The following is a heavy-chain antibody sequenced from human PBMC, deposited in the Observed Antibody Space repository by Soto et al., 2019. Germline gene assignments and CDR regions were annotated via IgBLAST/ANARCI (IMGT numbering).Heavy chain of an antibody. J-gene: IGHJ6*03. CDR2: IYYSGST. CDR1: GGSISSSSYY. D-gene: IGHD2-15*01. V-gene: IGHV4-39*01. CDR3: ARLPGGWTPSYYYYYYMDV. Sequence: SETLSLTCTVSGGSISSSSYYWGWIRQPPGKGLEWIGSIYYSGSTYYNPSLKSRVTISVDTSKNQFSLKLSSVTAADTAVYYCARLPGGWTPSYYYYYYMDVWGKGTTVTVSS.